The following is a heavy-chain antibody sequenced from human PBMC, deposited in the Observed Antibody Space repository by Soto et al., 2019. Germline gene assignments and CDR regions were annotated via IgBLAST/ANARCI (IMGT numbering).Heavy chain of an antibody. Sequence: GGSLTLSCAVSGFNLRNYEMNWVRQVPGKGLEWISKISGSNNNIYYADSVQGRFTISRDNANNVLFLQMNSLRAEDTATYHCATEGLCGADCYFFKHWGQGTLVTVSS. D-gene: IGHD2-21*02. V-gene: IGHV3-48*03. CDR3: ATEGLCGADCYFFKH. CDR2: ISGSNNNI. J-gene: IGHJ4*02. CDR1: GFNLRNYE.